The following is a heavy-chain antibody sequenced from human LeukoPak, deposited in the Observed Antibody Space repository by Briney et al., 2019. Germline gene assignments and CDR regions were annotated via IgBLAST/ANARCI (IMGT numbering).Heavy chain of an antibody. D-gene: IGHD3-10*01. CDR3: ARESITMVRGVRYFDY. Sequence: ASVKVSCKASGYTFTSYGISWVRQAPGQGLEWMGWISAYNGNTNYAQKLQGRVTMTTDTSTSTAYMELRSLRSDDTAVYYCARESITMVRGVRYFDYWGQGTLVTVSS. V-gene: IGHV1-18*01. CDR2: ISAYNGNT. J-gene: IGHJ4*02. CDR1: GYTFTSYG.